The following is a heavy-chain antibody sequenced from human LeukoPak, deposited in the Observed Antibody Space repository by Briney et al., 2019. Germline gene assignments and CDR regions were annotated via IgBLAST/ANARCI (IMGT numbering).Heavy chain of an antibody. CDR3: ARDGIQLWWDY. Sequence: GGPLRLSCAPSRFTFSSYSMNWVRQALGKGLEWVSSISSSSSYIYYADSVKGRFTISRDNAKNSLYLQMNSLRAEDTAVYYCARDGIQLWWDYWGQGTLVTVSS. D-gene: IGHD5-18*01. J-gene: IGHJ4*02. CDR2: ISSSSSYI. CDR1: RFTFSSYS. V-gene: IGHV3-21*01.